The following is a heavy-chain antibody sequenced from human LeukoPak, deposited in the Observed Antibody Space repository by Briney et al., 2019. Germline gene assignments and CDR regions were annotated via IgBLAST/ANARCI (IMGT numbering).Heavy chain of an antibody. V-gene: IGHV4-61*02. D-gene: IGHD1-7*01. J-gene: IGHJ3*02. Sequence: SETLSLTCTVSGGSISSGSYYWSWIRQPAGKGLEWIGRIYTSGSTNYNPSLKSRVTISVDTSKNQFSLKLSSVTAADTAVYYCARHKGYNWNYFAFDIWGQGTMVTVSS. CDR2: IYTSGST. CDR3: ARHKGYNWNYFAFDI. CDR1: GGSISSGSYY.